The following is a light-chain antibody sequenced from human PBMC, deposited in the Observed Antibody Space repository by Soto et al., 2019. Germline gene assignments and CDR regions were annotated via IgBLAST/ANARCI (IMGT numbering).Light chain of an antibody. V-gene: IGLV2-11*01. J-gene: IGLJ2*01. CDR2: DII. CDR3: CSYAGTYTFA. CDR1: SNDVGYFNY. Sequence: QSALTQPRSVSGSPGQSVTISCTGTSNDVGYFNYVSWFQQHPGKAPKLIIYDIIKRPSGVPDRFSGSRSGNTASLTISGLQAEDEADYHCCSYAGTYTFAFGGGTKLTVL.